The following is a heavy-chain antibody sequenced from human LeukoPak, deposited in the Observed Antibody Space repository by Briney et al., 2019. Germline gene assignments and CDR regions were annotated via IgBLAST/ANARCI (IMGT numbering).Heavy chain of an antibody. CDR3: AKVGGIAVATYYYMDV. V-gene: IGHV3-30*02. J-gene: IGHJ6*03. CDR1: GFTFRSYD. CDR2: IRFDGSNK. Sequence: GGSLRISCAASGFTFRSYDMHWVRQAPGTGLEWVAFIRFDGSNKYYADSVKGRFTISRDNSKNTLYLQMNSLRAEDTAVYYCAKVGGIAVATYYYMDVWGKGTMVTVSS. D-gene: IGHD6-19*01.